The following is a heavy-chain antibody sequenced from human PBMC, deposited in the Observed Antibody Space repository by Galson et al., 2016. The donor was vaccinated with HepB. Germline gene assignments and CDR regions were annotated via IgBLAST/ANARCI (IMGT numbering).Heavy chain of an antibody. CDR1: GFTFSSYA. CDR2: ISATGGTT. Sequence: SLRLSCAASGFTFSSYAMTWVRQAPGKGLQWVSAISATGGTTYYGESVKGRFTISRDNSKNTLYLQMNSLRAEETAVYYCARGFAVPGRIDYWGQGTLVTVSS. J-gene: IGHJ4*02. V-gene: IGHV3-23*01. D-gene: IGHD2-2*01. CDR3: ARGFAVPGRIDY.